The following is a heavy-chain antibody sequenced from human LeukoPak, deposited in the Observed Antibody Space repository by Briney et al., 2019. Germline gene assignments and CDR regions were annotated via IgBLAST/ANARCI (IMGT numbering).Heavy chain of an antibody. Sequence: PSETLSLTCTVSGGSISSSSHYWGWIRQPAGKGLGWIGRMYTSGSTDYNPSLKSRVTMSVDTSKNQFSLKLSSVTAADTAVYYCARDGLGPYCGGNCFSHDAFDIWGQGTMVTVSS. D-gene: IGHD2-21*01. CDR1: GGSISSSSHY. CDR2: MYTSGST. V-gene: IGHV4-61*02. J-gene: IGHJ3*02. CDR3: ARDGLGPYCGGNCFSHDAFDI.